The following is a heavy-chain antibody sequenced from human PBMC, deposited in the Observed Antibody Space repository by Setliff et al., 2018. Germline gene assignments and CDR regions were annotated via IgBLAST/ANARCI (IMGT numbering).Heavy chain of an antibody. CDR3: TRVTHGLAAPEDY. Sequence: PGGSLRLSCAASGFSFSDHYMDWVRQAPGKGLVWVGRSRNKANSYTTQYAASVKGRFTISGDDSTNSLFLQMSSLKTDDTAVYYCTRVTHGLAAPEDYWGQGTLVTVSS. V-gene: IGHV3-72*01. CDR1: GFSFSDHY. D-gene: IGHD2-15*01. J-gene: IGHJ4*02. CDR2: SRNKANSYTT.